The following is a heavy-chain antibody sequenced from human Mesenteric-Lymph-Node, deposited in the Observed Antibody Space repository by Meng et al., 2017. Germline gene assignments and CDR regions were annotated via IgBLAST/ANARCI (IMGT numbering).Heavy chain of an antibody. Sequence: GESLKISCEASGFPFSMFAMTWVRQAPGKGLEWVSSISGSVTNTYHADSVRGRFTISRDNSKKTVFLQMNSLRPEDSGIYYCAINNGRVPAANRDWGQGTLVTVSS. CDR3: AINNGRVPAANRD. J-gene: IGHJ4*01. D-gene: IGHD2-2*01. CDR2: ISGSVTNT. CDR1: GFPFSMFA. V-gene: IGHV3-23*01.